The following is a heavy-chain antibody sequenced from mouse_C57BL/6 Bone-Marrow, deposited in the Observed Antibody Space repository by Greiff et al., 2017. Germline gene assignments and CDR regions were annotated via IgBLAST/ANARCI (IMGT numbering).Heavy chain of an antibody. J-gene: IGHJ2*01. CDR1: GFTFSSYG. V-gene: IGHV5-6*02. CDR3: ARPYPFDY. CDR2: ISSGGSYT. Sequence: EVMLVESGGDLVKPGGSLKLSCAASGFTFSSYGMSWVRQTPDKRLEWVATISSGGSYTYYPDSVKGRFTISRDNAKNTLYLQMSSLKSEDTAMYYCARPYPFDYWGQGTTLTVSS.